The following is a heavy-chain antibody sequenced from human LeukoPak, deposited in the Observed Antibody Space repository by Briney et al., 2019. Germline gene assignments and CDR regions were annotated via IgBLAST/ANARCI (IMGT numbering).Heavy chain of an antibody. V-gene: IGHV4-61*02. CDR3: ARLPQPSDILTAYANSFDY. CDR1: GGSIRSGNYY. D-gene: IGHD3-9*01. CDR2: INTRGST. J-gene: IGHJ4*02. Sequence: SETLSLTCTVSGGSIRSGNYYWSWIRQPAGKGLEWIGRINTRGSTNYNPSLKSRVTISVDMSKNQFSLKLSSVTAADTAVYYCARLPQPSDILTAYANSFDYWGQGSLVTVSS.